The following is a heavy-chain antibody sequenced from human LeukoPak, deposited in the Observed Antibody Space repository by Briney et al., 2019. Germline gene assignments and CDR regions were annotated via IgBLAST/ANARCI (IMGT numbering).Heavy chain of an antibody. CDR3: ARGILRCPDY. D-gene: IGHD4-17*01. J-gene: IGHJ4*02. CDR2: IYYSGST. Sequence: SETLSLTCTVSGGSISSSSYYWGWIRQPPGKGLEWIGSIYYSGSTYYNPSLKSRVTISVDTSKNQFSLKLSSVTAADTAVYYCARGILRCPDYWGQGTLVTVSS. V-gene: IGHV4-39*07. CDR1: GGSISSSSYY.